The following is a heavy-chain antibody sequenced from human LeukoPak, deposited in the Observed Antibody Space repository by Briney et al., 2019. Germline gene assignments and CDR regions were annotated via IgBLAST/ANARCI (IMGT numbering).Heavy chain of an antibody. Sequence: PGGTLRLSCAASGFTFSSYGMSWVRQAPGKGLEWVSAISGSGGSTYYADSVKGRLTISRDNSKNTLYLQMNSLRAEDTAVYYCAKEFKWLLNYFDYWGQGSLVTVSS. CDR3: AKEFKWLLNYFDY. V-gene: IGHV3-23*01. D-gene: IGHD5-12*01. CDR2: ISGSGGST. J-gene: IGHJ4*02. CDR1: GFTFSSYG.